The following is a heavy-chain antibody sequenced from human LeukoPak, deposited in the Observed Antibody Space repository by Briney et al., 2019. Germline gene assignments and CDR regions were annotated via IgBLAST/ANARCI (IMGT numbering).Heavy chain of an antibody. CDR3: ARYKSYSSSSNYYYGMDV. D-gene: IGHD6-13*01. J-gene: IGHJ6*02. Sequence: SETLSLTCTVSGGSISSYYWSWIRQPPGKGLEWIGYIYYSGITDYNPSLKSRVTISVDTYKNQFSLKLSSVTAADTAVYYCARYKSYSSSSNYYYGMDVWGQGTTVTVSS. CDR2: IYYSGIT. CDR1: GGSISSYY. V-gene: IGHV4-59*08.